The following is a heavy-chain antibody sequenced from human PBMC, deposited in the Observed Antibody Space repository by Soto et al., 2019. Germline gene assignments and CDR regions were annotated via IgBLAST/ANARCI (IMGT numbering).Heavy chain of an antibody. J-gene: IGHJ4*02. V-gene: IGHV3-23*01. CDR2: ISGSGGTT. CDR1: GCTFINYA. Sequence: GGSLRLSCAASGCTFINYAMSWVRQAPGKGLEWVSVISGSGGTTYYADSVKGRFTISRDNSKNTLYLQMHSLRAEDTAIYYCAKENPSFYFDPWGQGTLVTVSS. CDR3: AKENPSFYFDP.